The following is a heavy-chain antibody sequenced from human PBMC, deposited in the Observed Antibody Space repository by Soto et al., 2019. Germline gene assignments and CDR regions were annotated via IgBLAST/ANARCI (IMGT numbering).Heavy chain of an antibody. CDR1: GFTFSSYA. J-gene: IGHJ4*02. CDR3: AKDAGYYFDY. Sequence: GGSLRLSCVASGFTFSSYAMSWVRQIPGTGLEWVSAISGNDGRTYYADSVKGRFTISRDNSKNTLYLQMNSLRVEDTAIYYCAKDAGYYFDYWGQGTLVTVSS. V-gene: IGHV3-23*01. CDR2: ISGNDGRT.